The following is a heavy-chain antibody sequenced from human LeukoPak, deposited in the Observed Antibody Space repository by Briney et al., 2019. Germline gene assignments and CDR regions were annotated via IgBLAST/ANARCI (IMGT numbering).Heavy chain of an antibody. CDR2: INAGNGNT. Sequence: ASVKVSCKASGYTFTGYAMHWVRQAPGQRLEWMGWINAGNGNTKYSQKFQGRVTITRDTSASTAYMELSSLRSEDTAVYYCARERGYSYVYFDYWGQGTLVTVSS. D-gene: IGHD5-18*01. CDR1: GYTFTGYA. J-gene: IGHJ4*02. CDR3: ARERGYSYVYFDY. V-gene: IGHV1-3*01.